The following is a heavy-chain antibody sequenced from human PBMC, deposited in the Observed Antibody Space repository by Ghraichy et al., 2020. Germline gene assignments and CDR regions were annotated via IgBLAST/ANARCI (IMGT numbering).Heavy chain of an antibody. Sequence: ASVKVSCKASGYTFTSYDINWVRQATGQGLEWMGWMNPNSGNTGYAQKFQGRVTMTRNTSISTAYMELSSLRSEDTAVYYCARGFLAYCGGDCYLVDYYYYYGMDVWGQGTTVTVSS. J-gene: IGHJ6*02. D-gene: IGHD2-21*02. V-gene: IGHV1-8*01. CDR2: MNPNSGNT. CDR1: GYTFTSYD. CDR3: ARGFLAYCGGDCYLVDYYYYYGMDV.